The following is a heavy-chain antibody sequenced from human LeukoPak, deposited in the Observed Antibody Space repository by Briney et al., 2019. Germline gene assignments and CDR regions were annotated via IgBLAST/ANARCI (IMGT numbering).Heavy chain of an antibody. CDR3: AKDIQLST. D-gene: IGHD3-16*02. V-gene: IGHV3-23*01. CDR2: ISSSGGNT. J-gene: IGHJ3*01. CDR1: GFTFSDSA. Sequence: GGSLRLSCAASGFTFSDSAMTWVRQVPGKGLEWVSLISSSGGNTYYADSVKGRFTISRDNSKNTLSLQMNCLRVEDTAIYYCAKDIQLSTWGLVTMVTVSS.